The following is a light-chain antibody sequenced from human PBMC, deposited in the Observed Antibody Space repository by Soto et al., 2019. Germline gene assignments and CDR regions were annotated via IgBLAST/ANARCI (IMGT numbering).Light chain of an antibody. CDR3: QQYNDWPT. CDR1: QSVRSH. V-gene: IGKV3-15*01. J-gene: IGKJ1*01. Sequence: TVVTQSPATLSVSEGERATLSCRASQSVRSHLAWYQQKPGQAPRLLIYGASTRVTGIPARFSGSGSGTEFTLTISSLQSEDFAVYYCQQYNDWPTFGQGTKVDIK. CDR2: GAS.